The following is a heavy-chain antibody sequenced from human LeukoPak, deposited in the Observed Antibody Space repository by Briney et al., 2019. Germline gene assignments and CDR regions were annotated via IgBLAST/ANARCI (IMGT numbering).Heavy chain of an antibody. Sequence: ASVKVPCKASGYTFTSYAMNWVRQAPGQGLEWMGWINTNTGNPTYAQGFTGRFVFSLDTSVSTAYLQISSLKAEDTAVYYCARRVAVAAKTFNNWFDPWGQGTLVTVSS. CDR3: ARRVAVAAKTFNNWFDP. CDR1: GYTFTSYA. D-gene: IGHD6-19*01. CDR2: INTNTGNP. J-gene: IGHJ5*02. V-gene: IGHV7-4-1*02.